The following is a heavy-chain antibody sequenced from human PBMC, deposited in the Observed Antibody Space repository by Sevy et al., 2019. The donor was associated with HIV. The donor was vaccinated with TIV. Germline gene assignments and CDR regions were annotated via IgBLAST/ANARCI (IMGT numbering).Heavy chain of an antibody. CDR3: ARDSQGY. J-gene: IGHJ4*02. V-gene: IGHV3-7*01. Sequence: GGSLRLSCAASGFTFSSYWMSWVRHAPGKGLEWVANIKQDGSEKYVDSVKGRFTISRDNAKNSLYLQMNSLRAEDTAVYYCARDSQGYWGQGTLVTVSS. CDR2: IKQDGSEK. CDR1: GFTFSSYW.